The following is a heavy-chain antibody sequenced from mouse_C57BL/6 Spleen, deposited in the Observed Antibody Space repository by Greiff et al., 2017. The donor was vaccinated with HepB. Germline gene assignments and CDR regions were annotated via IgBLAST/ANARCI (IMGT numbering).Heavy chain of an antibody. CDR2: IDPNSGGT. V-gene: IGHV1-72*01. CDR3: ARNWITTVVATGAMDY. CDR1: GYTFTSYW. D-gene: IGHD1-1*01. Sequence: QVQLQQPGAELVKPGASVKLSCKASGYTFTSYWMHWVKQRPGGGLEWIGRIDPNSGGTKYNEKFKSKATLTVDKPSSTAYMQLSSLTSEDSAVYYCARNWITTVVATGAMDYWGQGTSVTVSS. J-gene: IGHJ4*01.